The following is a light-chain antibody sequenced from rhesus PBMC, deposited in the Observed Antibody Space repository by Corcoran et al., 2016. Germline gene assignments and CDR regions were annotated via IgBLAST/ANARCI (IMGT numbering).Light chain of an antibody. V-gene: IGKV3S9*01. CDR2: RAS. CDR1: QSVSSY. Sequence: EIVMTQSPATLSLSPGERATLSCRASQSVSSYVAWYQQKPEQAPRLLIYRASSRATSIPDRFSGSGSGTDLPLTIRSLEPEDFAVYYCNACSNWPHFGGGTKVEIK. CDR3: NACSNWPH. J-gene: IGKJ4*01.